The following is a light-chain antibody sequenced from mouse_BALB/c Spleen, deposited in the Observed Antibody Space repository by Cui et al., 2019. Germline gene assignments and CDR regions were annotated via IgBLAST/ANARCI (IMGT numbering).Light chain of an antibody. J-gene: IGKJ5*01. Sequence: DIKMTQSPSSMYASLGERVTITCKASQDINSYLSWFQQKPGKYPKTLIYRANRLVDGVPSRFSGSGSGQDYSLTISSLEYEDMGIYYCLQYDEFPLTFGAGTKLELK. CDR3: LQYDEFPLT. V-gene: IGKV14-111*01. CDR1: QDINSY. CDR2: RAN.